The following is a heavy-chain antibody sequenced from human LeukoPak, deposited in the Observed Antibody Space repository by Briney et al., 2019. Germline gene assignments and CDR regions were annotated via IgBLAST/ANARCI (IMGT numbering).Heavy chain of an antibody. J-gene: IGHJ1*01. Sequence: SETLSLTCTVSGGSVGYFYWSWLRQSPGKGLDWFGYIFHTGSTTYNPSLKSRVTISIDTSKNQFSLRLDSVTAADTAVYYCARGRIWEHPDYFQHWGQGTLVTVSS. CDR2: IFHTGST. D-gene: IGHD1-26*01. CDR1: GGSVGYFY. CDR3: ARGRIWEHPDYFQH. V-gene: IGHV4-4*08.